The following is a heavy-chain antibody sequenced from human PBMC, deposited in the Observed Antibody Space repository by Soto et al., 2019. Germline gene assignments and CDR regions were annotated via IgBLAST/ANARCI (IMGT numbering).Heavy chain of an antibody. Sequence: GESLKISCAASGFTVSSNYMSWVRQAPGKGLEWVSVIYSGGSTYYADSVKGRFTISRDNSKNTLYLQMNSLRAEDTAVYYSARDLTIFGVVIKASDYWGQGTLVTVSS. D-gene: IGHD3-3*01. CDR3: ARDLTIFGVVIKASDY. J-gene: IGHJ4*02. CDR2: IYSGGST. V-gene: IGHV3-66*01. CDR1: GFTVSSNY.